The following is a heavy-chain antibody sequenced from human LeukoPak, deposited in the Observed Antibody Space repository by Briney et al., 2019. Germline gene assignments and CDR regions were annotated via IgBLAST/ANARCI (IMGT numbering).Heavy chain of an antibody. D-gene: IGHD3-9*01. CDR1: GFTFSNAW. CDR2: IKSKTDGGTT. Sequence: PGGSLRLSCAASGFTFSNAWMSWVRQAPGKGLEWVGRIKSKTDGGTTDYAAPVKGRFTISRDDSKNTLYLQMNSLKTEDTAVYYCTTALQMVVVLRYFDRRMDRCAFDIWGQGTMVTVSS. V-gene: IGHV3-15*01. J-gene: IGHJ3*02. CDR3: TTALQMVVVLRYFDRRMDRCAFDI.